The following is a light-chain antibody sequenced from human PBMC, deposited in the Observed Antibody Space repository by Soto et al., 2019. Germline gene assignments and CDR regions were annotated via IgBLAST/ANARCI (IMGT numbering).Light chain of an antibody. CDR1: QSVSSC. Sequence: EIVLTQSPATLSLSPGERATLSCRASQSVSSCLAWYQQKPGQAPRLLIYDASNRATGIPARFSGSGSGTDFTLTISRLEPEDFAVYSCQQYGSSPTTFGQGTRLEIK. J-gene: IGKJ5*01. CDR2: DAS. CDR3: QQYGSSPTT. V-gene: IGKV3-11*01.